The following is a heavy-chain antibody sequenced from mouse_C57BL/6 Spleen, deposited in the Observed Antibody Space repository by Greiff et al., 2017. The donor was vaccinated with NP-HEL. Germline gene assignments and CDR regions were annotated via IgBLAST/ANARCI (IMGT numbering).Heavy chain of an antibody. V-gene: IGHV1-26*01. Sequence: VQLQQSGPELVKPGASVKISCKASGYTFTDYYMNWVKQSHGKSLEWIGDINPNNGGTSYNQKFKGKATLTVDKSSSTAYMELRSLTSEDSAVYYCARFQDGIYDGYYGWFAYWGQGTLVTVSA. CDR2: INPNNGGT. CDR3: ARFQDGIYDGYYGWFAY. J-gene: IGHJ3*01. CDR1: GYTFTDYY. D-gene: IGHD2-3*01.